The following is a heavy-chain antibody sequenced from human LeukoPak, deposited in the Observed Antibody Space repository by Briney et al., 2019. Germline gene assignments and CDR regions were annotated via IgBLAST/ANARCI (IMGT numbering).Heavy chain of an antibody. CDR1: GFTFSSYA. CDR3: ARGGSYFPHWFDP. V-gene: IGHV3-64*01. J-gene: IGHJ5*02. Sequence: SGGSLRLSCAASGFTFSSYAMHWVRQAPGKGLEYVSAISSNGGSTYYANSVKGRFTISGDNSKNTLYLQMGSQRAEDMAVYYCARGGSYFPHWFDPWGQGTLVTVSS. D-gene: IGHD1-26*01. CDR2: ISSNGGST.